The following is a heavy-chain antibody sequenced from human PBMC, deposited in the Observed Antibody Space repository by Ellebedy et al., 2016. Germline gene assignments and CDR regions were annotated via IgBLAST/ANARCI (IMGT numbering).Heavy chain of an antibody. V-gene: IGHV1-2*02. D-gene: IGHD5-24*01. Sequence: ASVKVSXXASAYTFTDFYVHWVRQAPGQGLEWLGCINPNSGATNYAQKFQGRVTMTRDTSISTAYMDLSSLRSDDTAVYYCAKGRWLQLPKGFSAFDVWGQGTMVTASS. CDR1: AYTFTDFY. CDR2: INPNSGAT. CDR3: AKGRWLQLPKGFSAFDV. J-gene: IGHJ3*01.